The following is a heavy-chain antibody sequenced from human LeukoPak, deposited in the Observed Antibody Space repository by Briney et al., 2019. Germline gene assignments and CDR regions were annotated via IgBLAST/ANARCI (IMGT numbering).Heavy chain of an antibody. J-gene: IGHJ4*02. Sequence: SETLSLTCTVSGGSISSYYWSWIRQPAGKGLEWIGRIYTSGSTNYNPSLKSRVTMSVDTSKNQFSLKLSSVTAADTAVYYCARGTYDYVWGSYRWFDYWGQGTLVTVSS. CDR1: GGSISSYY. V-gene: IGHV4-4*07. CDR2: IYTSGST. CDR3: ARGTYDYVWGSYRWFDY. D-gene: IGHD3-16*02.